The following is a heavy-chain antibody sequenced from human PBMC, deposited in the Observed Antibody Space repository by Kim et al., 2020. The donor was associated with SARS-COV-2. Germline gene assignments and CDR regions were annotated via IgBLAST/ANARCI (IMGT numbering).Heavy chain of an antibody. CDR3: VRSFGTGSFDP. CDR2: INSDGSRT. V-gene: IGHV3-74*01. Sequence: GGSLRLSCAASGFTFNSYWMHWVRQAPGKGLVWVSRINSDGSRTPYADSVKGRFTISRDNAKNTLYLQMNSLRAEDTAVYYCVRSFGTGSFDPWGQGTLVTVSS. CDR1: GFTFNSYW. D-gene: IGHD3-3*01. J-gene: IGHJ5*02.